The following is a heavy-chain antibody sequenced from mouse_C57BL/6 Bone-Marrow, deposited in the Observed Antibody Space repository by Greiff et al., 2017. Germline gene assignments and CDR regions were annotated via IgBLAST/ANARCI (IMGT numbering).Heavy chain of an antibody. CDR2: INPSSGYT. V-gene: IGHV1-4*01. CDR3: AKRGYGSRHWYGDV. J-gene: IGHJ1*03. CDR1: GYPFTSYT. Sequence: QVQLKQSGAELARPGASVKMSCQASGYPFTSYTMHWVKQRPGQGLEWIGYINPSSGYTKYNQKFKDKATLTADKSSSTAYMQLSSLTSEDSAVYYCAKRGYGSRHWYGDVWGTGTTVTVSS. D-gene: IGHD1-1*01.